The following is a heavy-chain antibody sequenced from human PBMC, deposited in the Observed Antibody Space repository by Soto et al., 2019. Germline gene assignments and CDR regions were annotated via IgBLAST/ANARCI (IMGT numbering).Heavy chain of an antibody. CDR2: INHSGST. V-gene: IGHV4-34*01. J-gene: IGHJ4*02. CDR1: GGSFSGYY. D-gene: IGHD6-13*01. CDR3: ARGLGGEVGSSWYYFDY. Sequence: SETLSLTCAVYGGSFSGYYWSWIRQPPGKGLEWIGEINHSGSTNYNPSLKSRVTISVDTSKNQFSLKLSSVTAADTAVYYCARGLGGEVGSSWYYFDYWGQGTLVTVSS.